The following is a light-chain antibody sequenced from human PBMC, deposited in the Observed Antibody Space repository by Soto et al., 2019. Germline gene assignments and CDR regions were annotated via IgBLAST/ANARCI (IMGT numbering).Light chain of an antibody. CDR2: GSS. J-gene: IGKJ5*01. CDR3: QQYNSWPPIT. V-gene: IGKV3-15*01. Sequence: EIVMTQSPATLSVSPGEGVTLSCRASESVRSKVAWYQQKPGQAPRLLIYGSSTRDTGIPDRFRGSGSGTEYTLTISSLQSEDFAVYYCQQYNSWPPITFGQGTRLEI. CDR1: ESVRSK.